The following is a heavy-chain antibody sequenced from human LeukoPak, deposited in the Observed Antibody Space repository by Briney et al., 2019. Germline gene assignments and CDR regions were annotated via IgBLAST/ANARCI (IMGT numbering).Heavy chain of an antibody. CDR3: ARGSGDLDS. Sequence: GGSLRLSCAASGFTFSTYNMNWVRQAPGKGLEWVASINQDGSEKHSVDSVKGRFTISRDNAKNSLFLQMNSLRAEDTAVYYCARGSGDLDSWGQGTLVTVSS. V-gene: IGHV3-7*01. CDR2: INQDGSEK. J-gene: IGHJ4*02. CDR1: GFTFSTYN. D-gene: IGHD3-3*01.